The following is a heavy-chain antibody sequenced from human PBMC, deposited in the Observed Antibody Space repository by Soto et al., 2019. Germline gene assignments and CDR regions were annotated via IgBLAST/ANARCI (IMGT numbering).Heavy chain of an antibody. J-gene: IGHJ6*03. CDR2: LTVTGDSA. CDR3: AKNGCSSPACYPYYYYVDV. Sequence: EVQVLEWGGSLVQPGGSLRLSYAASGFRLSDSAVSWVSQAPGKGLEWVSSLTVTGDSAFYSDSVKGGFTISRDISKSTLYLQINSLSAADTAVYYCAKNGCSSPACYPYYYYVDVWGRGTTVPVSS. CDR1: GFRLSDSA. D-gene: IGHD2-15*01. V-gene: IGHV3-23*01.